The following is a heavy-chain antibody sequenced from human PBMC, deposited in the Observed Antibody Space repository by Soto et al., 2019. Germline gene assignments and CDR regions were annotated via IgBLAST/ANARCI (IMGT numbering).Heavy chain of an antibody. CDR2: ISGSGGST. CDR3: AKDRGAKQWLAEDDAFDF. J-gene: IGHJ3*01. V-gene: IGHV3-23*01. Sequence: EVQLLESGGGLVQPGGSLRLSCAASGFTFSSYAMSWVRQAPGKGLEWVSAISGSGGSTYYADSVKGRFTISRDNSKNTLYLQMNSLRAEDTAVYYCAKDRGAKQWLAEDDAFDFWGQGTMVTVSS. D-gene: IGHD6-19*01. CDR1: GFTFSSYA.